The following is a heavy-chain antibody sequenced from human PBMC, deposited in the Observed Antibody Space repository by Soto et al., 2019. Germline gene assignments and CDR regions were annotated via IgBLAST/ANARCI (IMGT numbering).Heavy chain of an antibody. D-gene: IGHD6-19*01. J-gene: IGHJ4*02. CDR2: ISYDGSNK. CDR3: ARAVPTAVAGLYFDY. Sequence: QVQLVESGGGVVQPGRSLRLSCAASGFTFSSYAMHWVRQAQGKGLEWVAVISYDGSNKYYADSVKGRFTISRDNSKNTLYLQMNSRRGEDTAVYDCARAVPTAVAGLYFDYWGQGTLVTVSS. V-gene: IGHV3-30-3*01. CDR1: GFTFSSYA.